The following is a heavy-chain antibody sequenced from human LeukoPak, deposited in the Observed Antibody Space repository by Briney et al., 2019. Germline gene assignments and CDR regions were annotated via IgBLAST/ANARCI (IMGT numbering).Heavy chain of an antibody. J-gene: IGHJ4*02. V-gene: IGHV4-59*01. CDR2: IYYSGST. Sequence: SETLSLTCTVSGGSISSYYWSWIRQPPGKGLEWIGYIYYSGSTNYNPSLKSRVTISVDTSKNQFSLKLSSVTAADTAVYYCASWGTGARFDYWGQGTLVTVSS. CDR1: GGSISSYY. D-gene: IGHD3-10*01. CDR3: ASWGTGARFDY.